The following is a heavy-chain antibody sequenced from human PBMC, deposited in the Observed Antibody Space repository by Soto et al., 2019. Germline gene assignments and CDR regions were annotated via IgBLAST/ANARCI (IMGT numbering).Heavy chain of an antibody. D-gene: IGHD6-19*01. CDR3: ARSVAVPGAHIDY. J-gene: IGHJ4*02. Sequence: SETLSLTCSVSGGSISGSYWSWIRQSPGKGLEWLGYVYYTGSTNYSPSLRSRVSISVDTSKNEFSLRLSSVTAADTAVYFCARSVAVPGAHIDYWGQGTQVTVYS. CDR2: VYYTGST. V-gene: IGHV4-59*01. CDR1: GGSISGSY.